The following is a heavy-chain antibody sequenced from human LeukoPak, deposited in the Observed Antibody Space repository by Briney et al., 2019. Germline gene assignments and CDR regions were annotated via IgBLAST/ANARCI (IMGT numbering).Heavy chain of an antibody. CDR2: ISSSSSYI. V-gene: IGHV3-21*01. CDR3: ARLKVVVITPFDAFDI. Sequence: GGSLRLSCAASGFTFSSYSMNWVRQAQGKGLEWVSSISSSSSYIYYADSVKGRFTISRDNAKNSLYLQMNSLRAEDTAVYYCARLKVVVITPFDAFDIWGQGTMVTVSS. CDR1: GFTFSSYS. J-gene: IGHJ3*02. D-gene: IGHD3-22*01.